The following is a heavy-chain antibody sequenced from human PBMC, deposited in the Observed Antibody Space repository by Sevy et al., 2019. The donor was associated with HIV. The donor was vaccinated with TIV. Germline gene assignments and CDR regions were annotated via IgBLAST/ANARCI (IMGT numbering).Heavy chain of an antibody. V-gene: IGHV3-33*08. CDR1: GFTFSSYG. CDR2: IWYDGSNK. D-gene: IGHD3-9*01. CDR3: TGDLKAQGGRYLDRFLL. J-gene: IGHJ4*02. Sequence: GGSLRLSCAASGFTFSSYGMHWVRQAPGKGLEWVAVIWYDGSNKYYADSVKGRFTISRDNSKNTLYLQMNSRRAEDTAVYYCTGDLKAQGGRYLDRFLLWGQGTLVTVSS.